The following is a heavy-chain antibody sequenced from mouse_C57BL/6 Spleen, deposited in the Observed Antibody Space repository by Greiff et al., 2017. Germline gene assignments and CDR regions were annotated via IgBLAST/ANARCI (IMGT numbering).Heavy chain of an antibody. CDR2: IDPSDSET. V-gene: IGHV1-52*01. D-gene: IGHD1-1*01. CDR3: ARYGTTVVKGYFDV. CDR1: GYTFTSYW. Sequence: VQLQQSGAELVRPGSSVKLSCKASGYTFTSYWMHWVKQRPIQGLEWIGNIDPSDSETHYNQKFKDKATLTVDKSSSTAYMQLSSLTSEDSAVYYCARYGTTVVKGYFDVWGTGTTVTVSS. J-gene: IGHJ1*03.